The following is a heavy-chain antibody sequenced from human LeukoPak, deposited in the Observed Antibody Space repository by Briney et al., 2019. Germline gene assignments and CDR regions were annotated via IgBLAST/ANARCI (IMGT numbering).Heavy chain of an antibody. V-gene: IGHV3-73*01. Sequence: PGGSLRLSCAASGFTFNSYVMHWVRQASGKGLEWVGRIRSKANSYATAYAASVKGRFTISRDDSKNTAYLQMNSLKTEDTAVYYCTRHPGGDYGHNWFDPWGQGTLVTVSS. J-gene: IGHJ5*02. D-gene: IGHD4-17*01. CDR1: GFTFNSYV. CDR3: TRHPGGDYGHNWFDP. CDR2: IRSKANSYAT.